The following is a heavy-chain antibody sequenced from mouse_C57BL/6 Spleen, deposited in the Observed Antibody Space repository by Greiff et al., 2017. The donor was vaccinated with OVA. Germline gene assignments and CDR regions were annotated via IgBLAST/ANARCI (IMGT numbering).Heavy chain of an antibody. CDR1: GFTFSDYY. V-gene: IGHV5-16*01. D-gene: IGHD1-1*01. Sequence: LQESEGGLVQPGSSMKLSCTASGFTFSDYYMAWVRQVPEKGLEWVANINYDGSSTYYLDSLKSRFIISRDNAKNILYLQMSSLKSEDTATYYCARAYYYGSLYYFDYWGQGTTLTVSS. CDR2: INYDGSST. J-gene: IGHJ2*01. CDR3: ARAYYYGSLYYFDY.